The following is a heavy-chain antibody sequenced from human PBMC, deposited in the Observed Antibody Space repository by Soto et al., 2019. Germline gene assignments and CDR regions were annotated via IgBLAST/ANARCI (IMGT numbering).Heavy chain of an antibody. CDR2: IKYDGSNT. V-gene: IGHV3-74*01. Sequence: EVQLVESGGGLVQPGGSLRLSCAASGFTFSSYWMNWVRQAPGKGLVWVSRIKYDGSNTFYADSVKGRFSISRDNAENTVYLQINSLRAEDTAIYYCARGIRNYYGMDVWGQGTTVTVSS. J-gene: IGHJ6*02. CDR3: ARGIRNYYGMDV. D-gene: IGHD5-18*01. CDR1: GFTFSSYW.